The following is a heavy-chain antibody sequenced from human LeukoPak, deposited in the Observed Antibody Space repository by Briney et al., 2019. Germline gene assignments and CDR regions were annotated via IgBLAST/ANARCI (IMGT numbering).Heavy chain of an antibody. CDR1: GGSIRSYY. Sequence: SETLSLTCTVSGGSIRSYYWSWIRQPPGKGLEWIGYIYFSGSTSYNPSLKSRVTVSVDRSKNQFSLKLSSVAAADTAVYYCARSYDTNFDYWGQGTLVTVSS. CDR3: ARSYDTNFDY. D-gene: IGHD3-3*01. V-gene: IGHV4-59*01. J-gene: IGHJ4*02. CDR2: IYFSGST.